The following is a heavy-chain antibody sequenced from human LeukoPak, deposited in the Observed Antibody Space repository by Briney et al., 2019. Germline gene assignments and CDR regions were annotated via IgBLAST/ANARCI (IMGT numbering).Heavy chain of an antibody. Sequence: GASVKVSCKASGYTFTSYYMHWVRQAPGQGLEWMGWISAYNGNTNYAQKLQGRVTMTTDTSTSTAYMELRSLRSDDTAVYYCARGRYSGSYNDAFDIWGQGTMVTVSS. V-gene: IGHV1-18*04. D-gene: IGHD1-26*01. CDR1: GYTFTSYY. CDR2: ISAYNGNT. CDR3: ARGRYSGSYNDAFDI. J-gene: IGHJ3*02.